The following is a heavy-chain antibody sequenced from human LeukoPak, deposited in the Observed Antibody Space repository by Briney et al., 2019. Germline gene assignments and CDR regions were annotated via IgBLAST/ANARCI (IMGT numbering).Heavy chain of an antibody. D-gene: IGHD1-26*01. CDR1: GLTFSTYI. J-gene: IGHJ4*02. CDR3: ARALWELRSSAYFDH. V-gene: IGHV3-21*06. Sequence: GGSLRLSCAASGLTFSTYIMNWVRQAPGKGLEWVSSISGSSSYIYYADSMKGRFTISRDNAKSSLYLQMNSLRDEDTAIYFCARALWELRSSAYFDHWGQGTLVTVSS. CDR2: ISGSSSYI.